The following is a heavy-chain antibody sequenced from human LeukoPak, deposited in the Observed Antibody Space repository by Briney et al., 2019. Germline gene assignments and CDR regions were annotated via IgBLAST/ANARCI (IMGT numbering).Heavy chain of an antibody. J-gene: IGHJ4*02. CDR1: VYTFTDYY. CDR3: ARKARPSAATRYYFDY. V-gene: IGHV1-2*02. Sequence: GAPVKLSLTSSVYTFTDYYIHWGRQAPGQGLEWMGCINPKSGVTHFAQKFQGRVTRPRVTSSSTDYMDVNSLRSDDTAVYYCARKARPSAATRYYFDYWGQGSLVTVSS. CDR2: INPKSGVT. D-gene: IGHD2-15*01.